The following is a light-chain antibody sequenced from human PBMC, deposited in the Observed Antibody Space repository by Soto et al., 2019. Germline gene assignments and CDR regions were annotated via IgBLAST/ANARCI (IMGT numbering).Light chain of an antibody. V-gene: IGKV3-20*01. J-gene: IGKJ1*01. CDR1: QSIKKNY. CDR2: GAS. CDR3: QQYGGLPRT. Sequence: EVVLTQSPGTLSLSPGESATLSCRASQSIKKNYLAWFQQKPGQAPRLLIYGASNRATGIPDRFRGSGSGTDFTLAISRLEPEDFAVYYCQQYGGLPRTFGQGTKVEIK.